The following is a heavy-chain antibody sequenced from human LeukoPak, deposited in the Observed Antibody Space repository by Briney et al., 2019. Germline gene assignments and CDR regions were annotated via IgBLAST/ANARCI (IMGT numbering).Heavy chain of an antibody. Sequence: PGGSLRLSCEASGFTVSSHYLNWVRQAPGKGLEWVSIIYTSGDTYYADSVRGRFTISRDESKNTLYLQMNSLRVEDTATYYCARSITLARVDIWGQGTMVTVSS. CDR3: ARSITLARVDI. CDR1: GFTVSSHY. CDR2: IYTSGDT. V-gene: IGHV3-53*01. J-gene: IGHJ3*02.